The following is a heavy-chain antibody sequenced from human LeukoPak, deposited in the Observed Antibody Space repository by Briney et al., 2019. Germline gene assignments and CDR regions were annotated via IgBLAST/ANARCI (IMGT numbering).Heavy chain of an antibody. CDR1: GYTFTSYY. J-gene: IGHJ3*02. V-gene: IGHV1-46*01. D-gene: IGHD5/OR15-5a*01. CDR3: PRANLLRGDASDI. Sequence: ASVKVSCKASGYTFTSYYINWVRQAPGQGLEWMGIMNPSGGSTTYAQRFQGRVTMTRDPSTSTVYMEVSRMRLWDTVVYYCPRANLLRGDASDIWGQGTMVTVSS. CDR2: MNPSGGST.